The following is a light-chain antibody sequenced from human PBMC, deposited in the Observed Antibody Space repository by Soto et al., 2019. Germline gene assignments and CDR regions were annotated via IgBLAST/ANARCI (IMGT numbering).Light chain of an antibody. CDR3: CSYAGSPRYV. Sequence: QSALTQPRSVSGSPGQSVTVSCTGTSSDVGGYNYFSWYQQHPGKAPKVMIYDVSERPSGVPDRFSGSKSGNTPSPTISGLQADDEADYYCCSYAGSPRYVLGTGTQVTVL. CDR1: SSDVGGYNY. V-gene: IGLV2-11*01. CDR2: DVS. J-gene: IGLJ1*01.